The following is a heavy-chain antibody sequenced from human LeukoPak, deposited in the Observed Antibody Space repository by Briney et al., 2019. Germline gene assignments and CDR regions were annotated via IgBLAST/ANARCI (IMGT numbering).Heavy chain of an antibody. CDR3: ARGGGLQSTVANWFDP. CDR1: GYTFTGYY. V-gene: IGHV1-2*02. D-gene: IGHD4-23*01. CDR2: INPISGGT. Sequence: GASAKVSCKASGYTFTGYYMHWVRQAPGQGLEWMGWINPISGGTHYTENFQARVTMTRDTSISTAYMDLSRLRSDDTAVYYCARGGGLQSTVANWFDPWGQGTLVTVSS. J-gene: IGHJ5*02.